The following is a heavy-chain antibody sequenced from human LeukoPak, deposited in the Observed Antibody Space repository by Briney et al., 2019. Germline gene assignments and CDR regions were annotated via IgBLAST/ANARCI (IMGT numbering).Heavy chain of an antibody. D-gene: IGHD6-19*01. CDR2: ISGNGGST. Sequence: GGSLRLSCAASGFTVSSDHMNWVRQAPGKGLEFVSAISGNGGSTYYADSVKGRFTISRDNSKNTLYLQMGSLRADDMALYYCARGSLAGTFSGAFDIWGRGTMVTVSS. V-gene: IGHV3-64*02. CDR3: ARGSLAGTFSGAFDI. CDR1: GFTVSSDH. J-gene: IGHJ3*02.